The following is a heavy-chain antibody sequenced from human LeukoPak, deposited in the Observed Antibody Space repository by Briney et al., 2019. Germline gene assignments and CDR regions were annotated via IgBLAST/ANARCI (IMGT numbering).Heavy chain of an antibody. V-gene: IGHV1-8*02. CDR2: INANSGNT. CDR1: GYTFTSYA. CDR3: ARSIETLTYSSSWYFPVDY. Sequence: ASLKVSCKTSGYTFTSYAINWVRQATGQGLELVACINANSGNTGYAQKFQGRVTMTRNTSISTAYMELSSLRSEDTAAYYCARSIETLTYSSSWYFPVDYWGQGTLVTVSS. J-gene: IGHJ4*02. D-gene: IGHD6-13*01.